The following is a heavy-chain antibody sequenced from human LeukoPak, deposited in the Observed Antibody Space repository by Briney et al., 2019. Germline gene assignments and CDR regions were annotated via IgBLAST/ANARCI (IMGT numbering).Heavy chain of an antibody. CDR3: AKAERFLEWLLSPDY. CDR2: ISSSSSTI. J-gene: IGHJ4*02. D-gene: IGHD3-3*01. V-gene: IGHV3-48*01. Sequence: GGSLRLSCAASGFTFSSYSMNWARQAPGKGLEWVSYISSSSSTIYYADSVKGRFTISRDNAKNSLYLQMNSLRAEDTAVYYCAKAERFLEWLLSPDYWGQGTLVTVSS. CDR1: GFTFSSYS.